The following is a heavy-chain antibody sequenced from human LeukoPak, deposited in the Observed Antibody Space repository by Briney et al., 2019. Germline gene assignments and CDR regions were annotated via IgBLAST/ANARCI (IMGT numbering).Heavy chain of an antibody. CDR3: ARDGQTAMVTLVSVLPIFMDV. CDR2: INPNSGGT. Sequence: ASVKVSCKASGYTFTGYYMHWVRQAPGQGLGGMGWINPNSGGTNYAQKFQGRVTMARDTSISTAYMELSRLRSDDTALYYCARDGQTAMVTLVSVLPIFMDVWGKGTTVTVSS. J-gene: IGHJ6*03. CDR1: GYTFTGYY. V-gene: IGHV1-2*02. D-gene: IGHD5-18*01.